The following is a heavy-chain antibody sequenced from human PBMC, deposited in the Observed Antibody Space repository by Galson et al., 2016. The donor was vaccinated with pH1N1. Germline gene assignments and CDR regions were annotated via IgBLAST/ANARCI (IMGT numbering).Heavy chain of an antibody. J-gene: IGHJ4*02. Sequence: PALVKPPQTLTLTCTFSGFSLRTSGMCVSWIRQPPGKALEWLARIDWDDDKYYSTSLKTRLTISKDTSKNRVVLTMTNMDPVDTGTYYCARMATGDNFDYWGQGTLVTVSS. CDR2: IDWDDDK. D-gene: IGHD7-27*01. CDR1: GFSLRTSGMC. V-gene: IGHV2-70*11. CDR3: ARMATGDNFDY.